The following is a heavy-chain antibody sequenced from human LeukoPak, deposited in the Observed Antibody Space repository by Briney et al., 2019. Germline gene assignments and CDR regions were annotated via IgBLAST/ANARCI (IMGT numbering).Heavy chain of an antibody. Sequence: GGSLRLSCAASGFIVSSNYMSWVRQAPGKGLDWVSVIYSGGRTYYADSVKGRFTISRDNSRNTLYLQMNSLRAEDTAVYYCARGLGRELDGAFDIWGQGTMVTVSS. CDR1: GFIVSSNY. CDR2: IYSGGRT. D-gene: IGHD3-10*01. J-gene: IGHJ3*02. V-gene: IGHV3-53*01. CDR3: ARGLGRELDGAFDI.